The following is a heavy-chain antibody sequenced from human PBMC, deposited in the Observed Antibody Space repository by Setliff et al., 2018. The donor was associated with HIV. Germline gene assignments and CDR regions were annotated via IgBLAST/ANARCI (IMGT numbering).Heavy chain of an antibody. Sequence: GSLRLSCAASGFNFSMYSMNWVRQAPGKGLEWVSYISSSSTKYYADSVKGRFTISRDNAKNSLYPQMNSLRAEDIAVYYCASFDSHRGWGQGTLVTVSS. V-gene: IGHV3-48*04. J-gene: IGHJ4*02. CDR3: ASFDSHRG. CDR2: ISSSSTK. CDR1: GFNFSMYS.